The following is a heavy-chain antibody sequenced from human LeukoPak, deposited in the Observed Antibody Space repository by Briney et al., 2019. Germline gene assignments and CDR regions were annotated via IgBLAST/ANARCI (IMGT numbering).Heavy chain of an antibody. CDR2: ISGSGGST. D-gene: IGHD3-22*01. CDR3: AKGADSSGKYYFDY. J-gene: IGHJ4*02. CDR1: GFTFSNYG. Sequence: GGSLRLSCAASGFTFSNYGMSWVRQAPGKGLEWVSAISGSGGSTYYADSVKGRFTISRDNSKNTLYLQMNSLRAEDTAVYYCAKGADSSGKYYFDYWGQGTLVTVSS. V-gene: IGHV3-23*01.